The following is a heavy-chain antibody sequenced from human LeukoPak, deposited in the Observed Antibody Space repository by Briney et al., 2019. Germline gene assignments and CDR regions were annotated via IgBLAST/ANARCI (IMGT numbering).Heavy chain of an antibody. Sequence: GASVKVSCKASGYTFTSYDINWVRQATGQGLEWMGWMNPNSGNTGYAQKFQGRVTMTRNTSISTAYMELSSLRSEDTAVYYCARSESSHYGSGSYYRFYYYYMDVWGKGTTVTVSS. V-gene: IGHV1-8*01. CDR1: GYTFTSYD. CDR2: MNPNSGNT. D-gene: IGHD3-10*01. CDR3: ARSESSHYGSGSYYRFYYYYMDV. J-gene: IGHJ6*03.